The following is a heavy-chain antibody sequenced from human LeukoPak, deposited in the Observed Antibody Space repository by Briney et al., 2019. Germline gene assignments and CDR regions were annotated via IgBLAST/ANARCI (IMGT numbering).Heavy chain of an antibody. Sequence: GRSLRPSCAASGFTFSSYAMHWVRQAPGKGLEWVAVISYDGSNKYYADSVKGRFTISRDNSKNTLYLQMNSLRAEDTAVYYCARDLERLAAAGQFYYYGMDVWGQGTTVTVSS. CDR1: GFTFSSYA. D-gene: IGHD6-13*01. CDR2: ISYDGSNK. CDR3: ARDLERLAAAGQFYYYGMDV. V-gene: IGHV3-30-3*01. J-gene: IGHJ6*02.